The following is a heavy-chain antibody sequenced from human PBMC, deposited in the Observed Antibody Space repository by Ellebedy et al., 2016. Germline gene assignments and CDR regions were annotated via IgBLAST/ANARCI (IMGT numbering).Heavy chain of an antibody. V-gene: IGHV3-48*01. Sequence: GESLKISXGASGFPFRSYSMNWVRQFPWKGLEWVSYISTSGETIYYADSVKGRLTISRDNARNSLYLQMNSLRAEDTAVYYCARARNYGFWSGYYGEPYYYMDVWGKGTTVTVSS. CDR3: ARARNYGFWSGYYGEPYYYMDV. J-gene: IGHJ6*03. CDR1: GFPFRSYS. D-gene: IGHD3-3*01. CDR2: ISTSGETI.